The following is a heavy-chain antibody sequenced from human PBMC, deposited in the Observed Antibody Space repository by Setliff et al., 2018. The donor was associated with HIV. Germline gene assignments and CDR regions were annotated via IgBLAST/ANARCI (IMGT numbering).Heavy chain of an antibody. V-gene: IGHV4-39*01. J-gene: IGHJ4*02. D-gene: IGHD5-12*01. CDR2: T. CDR1: GDSISNPNYY. Sequence: ASETLSLTCSVSGDSISNPNYYWGWIRQPPGKGLEWIGSTKCKPSLRSRLTISLDSPTNQFSVTLSSVTAADTAMYYCARYTVGSMVDYWGPGTLVTVSS. CDR3: ARYTVGSMVDY.